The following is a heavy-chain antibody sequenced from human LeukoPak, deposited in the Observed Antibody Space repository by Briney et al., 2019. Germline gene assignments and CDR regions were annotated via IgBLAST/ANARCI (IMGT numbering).Heavy chain of an antibody. CDR3: ASRPSDSWRGPFDY. CDR2: ISGTSITI. V-gene: IGHV3-48*01. Sequence: GGSLRLSCAVSGFTFSSYSMNWVRQAPGKGLEWVSYISGTSITIYYADSVKGRFTVSRDNAKNSLYLQMNSLRAEDTAVYYCASRPSDSWRGPFDYWGQGTLVTVSS. D-gene: IGHD3-3*01. CDR1: GFTFSSYS. J-gene: IGHJ4*02.